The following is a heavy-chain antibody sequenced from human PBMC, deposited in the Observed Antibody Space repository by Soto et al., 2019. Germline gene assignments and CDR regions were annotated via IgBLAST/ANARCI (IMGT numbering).Heavy chain of an antibody. CDR2: INHSGST. Sequence: SETLSLTCAVYGGSFSGYYWSWIRQPPGKGLEWIGEINHSGSTNYNPSLKSRVTISVDTSKNQFSLKLSSVTAADTAVYYCAREGYCRGGSCYSRTLDYWGQGTLVTVSA. D-gene: IGHD2-15*01. CDR1: GGSFSGYY. J-gene: IGHJ4*02. V-gene: IGHV4-34*01. CDR3: AREGYCRGGSCYSRTLDY.